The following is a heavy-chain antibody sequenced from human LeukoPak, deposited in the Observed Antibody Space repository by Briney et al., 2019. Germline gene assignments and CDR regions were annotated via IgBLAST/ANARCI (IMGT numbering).Heavy chain of an antibody. J-gene: IGHJ4*02. Sequence: GGSLRLSCAASDFSFITYAMSWVRQAPGKGLEWVSSISGGDPTTYYADSVKGRFTISRDNSKNTLYLQMNSLRVEDTATYYCVKGATVTTRPNYDYWGQGTLVTVSS. CDR3: VKGATVTTRPNYDY. D-gene: IGHD4-17*01. CDR1: DFSFITYA. V-gene: IGHV3-23*01. CDR2: ISGGDPTT.